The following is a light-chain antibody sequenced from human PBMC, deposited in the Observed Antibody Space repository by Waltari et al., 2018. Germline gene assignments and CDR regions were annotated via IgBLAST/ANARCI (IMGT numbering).Light chain of an antibody. Sequence: EIVLTQSPDTLSLSPGERATLSCRASQTLSSSYLAWYQQKPGQAPRPLIYRTSSSATGIPDRFSGSESGTDFSLTINRLEPEDSAVYYCHQYGSPLWSFGQGTKVEIK. CDR1: QTLSSSY. V-gene: IGKV3-20*01. CDR3: HQYGSPLWS. J-gene: IGKJ1*01. CDR2: RTS.